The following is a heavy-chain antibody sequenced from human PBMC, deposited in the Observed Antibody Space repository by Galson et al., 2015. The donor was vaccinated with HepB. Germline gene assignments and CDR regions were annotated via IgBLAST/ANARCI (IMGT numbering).Heavy chain of an antibody. CDR1: GFIFSDYY. CDR2: ITSSSSYT. J-gene: IGHJ3*02. Sequence: SLRLSCAASGFIFSDYYMTWIRQAPGKGLEWVSYITSSSSYTKYADSAKGRFTVSRDNAKNSLYLQMNSLRAEDTAVYYCAREILTTNDAFDIWGQGTMVTVSS. D-gene: IGHD1-1*01. V-gene: IGHV3-11*05. CDR3: AREILTTNDAFDI.